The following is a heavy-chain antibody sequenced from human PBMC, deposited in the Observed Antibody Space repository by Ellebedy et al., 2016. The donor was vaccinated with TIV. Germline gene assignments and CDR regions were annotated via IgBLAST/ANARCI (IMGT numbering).Heavy chain of an antibody. CDR3: TRDRRGFLDY. CDR1: GFIVSANY. V-gene: IGHV3-53*01. Sequence: PGGSLRLSCAASGFIVSANYITWVRQPPGKGLEWVAVIYGDGRTSYADAVKGRFTITRDISKNTLYLQMNALTGEDAAVYYFTRDRRGFLDYWGQGTPVIVSS. J-gene: IGHJ4*02. CDR2: IYGDGRT.